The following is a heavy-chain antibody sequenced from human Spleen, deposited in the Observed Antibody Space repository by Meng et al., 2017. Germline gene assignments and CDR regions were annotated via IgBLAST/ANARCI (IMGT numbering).Heavy chain of an antibody. CDR2: INHSGSS. D-gene: IGHD4-17*01. Sequence: QVHLLKWGSGLFNPSATPSRTCVVSGGSFTAYYWRWNRQPPGKGLEWVGDINHSGSSNYNPSLKSRVTMSVDTSKNQFSLKLSSVTAADTAIYYCTTYEYGDSDGDYWSQGTLVTVSS. CDR3: TTYEYGDSDGDY. J-gene: IGHJ4*02. V-gene: IGHV4-34*01. CDR1: GGSFTAYY.